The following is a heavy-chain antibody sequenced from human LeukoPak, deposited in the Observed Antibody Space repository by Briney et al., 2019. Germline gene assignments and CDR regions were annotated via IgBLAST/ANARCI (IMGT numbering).Heavy chain of an antibody. D-gene: IGHD1-26*01. CDR1: GFTFSNYW. CDR2: IWYGGSNK. Sequence: PGGSLRLSCAASGFTFSNYWMSRVRQAPGKGLEWVSVIWYGGSNKYYADSVKGRFTISRDNSKNTLYLQMNSLRAEDTAVYYCAKGASGSPGMDVWGQGTTVTVSS. CDR3: AKGASGSPGMDV. V-gene: IGHV3-30*02. J-gene: IGHJ6*02.